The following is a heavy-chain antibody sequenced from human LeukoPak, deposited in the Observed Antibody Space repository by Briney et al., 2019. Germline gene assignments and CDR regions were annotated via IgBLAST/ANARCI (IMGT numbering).Heavy chain of an antibody. D-gene: IGHD2-2*01. V-gene: IGHV3-21*01. CDR1: GFSFSTSS. CDR3: ARADCSSSTCYLRRSWFDP. Sequence: GGSLRLSCEASGFSFSTSSMNWVRQAPGKGLEWVSSISPKSDFIYYSDSVRGRFTISRDNAENSLYLQMNSLRAEDTAVYYCARADCSSSTCYLRRSWFDPWGQGTLVTVSS. CDR2: ISPKSDFI. J-gene: IGHJ5*02.